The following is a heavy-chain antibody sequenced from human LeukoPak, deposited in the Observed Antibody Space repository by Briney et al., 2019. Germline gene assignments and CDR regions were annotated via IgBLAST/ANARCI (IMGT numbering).Heavy chain of an antibody. Sequence: GGSLRLSWAASGFIVSSNYKSWGRPGPGKGLEGVSVIFSGGSTYYADSVTDRLTISIDTSENALYVQRNSRRAEDTAVYYCARINGGDGMDVWGQGTTVTVSS. J-gene: IGHJ6*01. CDR2: IFSGGST. D-gene: IGHD4-23*01. V-gene: IGHV3-53*01. CDR1: GFIVSSNY. CDR3: ARINGGDGMDV.